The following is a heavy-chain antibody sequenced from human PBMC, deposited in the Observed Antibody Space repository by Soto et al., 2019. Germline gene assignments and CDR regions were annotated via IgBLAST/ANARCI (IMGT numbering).Heavy chain of an antibody. CDR3: ARGEDSSSWYSSSFYYYYYMDV. Sequence: GGSLRLSCAASGFTFSSYWMSWVRQAPGKGLEWVANIKQDGSEKYYVDSVKGRFTISRDNAKNSLYLQMNSLRAEDTAVYYCARGEDSSSWYSSSFYYYYYMDVWGKGTTVTVSS. D-gene: IGHD6-13*01. CDR2: IKQDGSEK. V-gene: IGHV3-7*01. CDR1: GFTFSSYW. J-gene: IGHJ6*03.